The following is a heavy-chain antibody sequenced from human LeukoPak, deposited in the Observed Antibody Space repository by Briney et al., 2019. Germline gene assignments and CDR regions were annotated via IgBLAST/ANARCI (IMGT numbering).Heavy chain of an antibody. J-gene: IGHJ4*02. D-gene: IGHD3-22*01. Sequence: PGRSLRLSCAASGYTFSNYAMHWVRQAPGKGLEWVAVISYDGSNKYYADSVKGRFTISRDNSKNTLYLQMNSLRAEDTAVYYCAKEYADSSGYYYGFDYWGQGTLVTVSS. CDR1: GYTFSNYA. CDR3: AKEYADSSGYYYGFDY. CDR2: ISYDGSNK. V-gene: IGHV3-30-3*02.